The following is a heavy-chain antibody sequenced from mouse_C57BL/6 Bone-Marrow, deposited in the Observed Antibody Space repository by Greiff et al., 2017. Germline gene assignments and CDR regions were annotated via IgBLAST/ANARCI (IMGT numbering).Heavy chain of an antibody. CDR3: ARGPITTVVSDWYFDV. D-gene: IGHD1-1*01. CDR2: IDPSDSYT. V-gene: IGHV1-50*01. J-gene: IGHJ1*03. CDR1: GYTFTSYW. Sequence: VQLQQPGAELVKPGASVKLSCKASGYTFTSYWMQWVKQRPGQGLEWIGEIDPSDSYTNYNQKVKGKATLTVDTSSSTAYMQLSSLTSEDSAVYYCARGPITTVVSDWYFDVWGTGTTVTVSS.